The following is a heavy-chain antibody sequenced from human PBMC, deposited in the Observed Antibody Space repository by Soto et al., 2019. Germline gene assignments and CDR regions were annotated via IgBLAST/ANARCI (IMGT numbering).Heavy chain of an antibody. D-gene: IGHD3-3*01. V-gene: IGHV3-23*01. J-gene: IGHJ4*02. CDR3: ARWSYLDY. Sequence: WGALLLACASSVFSFGIYALSWVRQAPGKGLELVSTISGSDGKTFYADSVNGRFSISIDTSQSTLYLQMNSLRADDTAMYYCARWSYLDYWGQGTRVTVSS. CDR2: ISGSDGKT. CDR1: VFSFGIYA.